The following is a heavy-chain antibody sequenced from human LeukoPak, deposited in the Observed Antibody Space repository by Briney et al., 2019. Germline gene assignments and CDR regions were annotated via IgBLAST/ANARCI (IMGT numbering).Heavy chain of an antibody. CDR3: ARGPFLNWNGWYYFDY. Sequence: PSETLSLTCTVSGVSISSYYWSWIRQPAGKGLEWIGRIYTSGSTYYNPSLKSRVTISVDTSKNQFSLKLSSETAADTAVYYCARGPFLNWNGWYYFDYWGQGTLVTLSS. V-gene: IGHV4-4*07. D-gene: IGHD1-20*01. CDR1: GVSISSYY. J-gene: IGHJ4*02. CDR2: IYTSGST.